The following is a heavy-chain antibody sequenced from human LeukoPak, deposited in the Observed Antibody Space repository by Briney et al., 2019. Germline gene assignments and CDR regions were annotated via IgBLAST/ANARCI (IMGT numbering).Heavy chain of an antibody. J-gene: IGHJ6*03. CDR3: AKTSLSDASGHYYYMDV. D-gene: IGHD3-3*01. V-gene: IGHV3-23*01. CDR2: ISCSGTDI. Sequence: GGSLRLSCAASGFTFDVYGMSWVRQAPGKALEWVSSISCSGTDINYAGSVKGRLTICRDNSQNTVSLQVNNLRTEDTALYYCAKTSLSDASGHYYYMDVWGKGTTVTVSS. CDR1: GFTFDVYG.